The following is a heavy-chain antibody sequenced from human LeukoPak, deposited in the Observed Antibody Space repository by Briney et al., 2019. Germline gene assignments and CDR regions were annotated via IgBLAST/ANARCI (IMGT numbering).Heavy chain of an antibody. Sequence: GESPKISCEASGYTFTHQWIGWVRQMPGTGLEWVGIIYPRDSDTIYSPSFQGHVTISADTSINTAYLEWRSLEASDTAMYYCARHSDVVGAIWGQGTQATVSS. CDR1: GYTFTHQW. CDR2: IYPRDSDT. V-gene: IGHV5-51*01. CDR3: ARHSDVVGAI. D-gene: IGHD3-16*01. J-gene: IGHJ4*02.